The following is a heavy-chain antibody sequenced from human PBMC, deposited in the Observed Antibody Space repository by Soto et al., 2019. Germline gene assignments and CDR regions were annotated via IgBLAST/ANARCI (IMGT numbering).Heavy chain of an antibody. J-gene: IGHJ4*02. CDR1: GGSIDSGDYY. V-gene: IGHV4-61*08. CDR2: VYYSGTT. D-gene: IGHD1-26*01. CDR3: VGARYGGVGATYSES. Sequence: SETLSLTCTVSGGSIDSGDYYWSWILQPPGKGLEWIGYVYYSGTTNYNPFLKSRVTLSLDKSKNQFSLKMSSVTAADTAVYYCVGARYGGVGATYSESWGQGALVTVSS.